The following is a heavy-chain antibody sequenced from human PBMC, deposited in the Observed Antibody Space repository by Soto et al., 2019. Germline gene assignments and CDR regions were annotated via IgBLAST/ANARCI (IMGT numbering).Heavy chain of an antibody. D-gene: IGHD1-26*01. Sequence: QLQLQESGPGLVKPSETLSLTCTVSGGSISSSSYYWGWIRQPPGKGLEWMGSIYYSGSTYYNPSLKSRVTISVDTSKNQFSLKLSSVTAADTAVYYCARLVIEVGYFDYWGQGTLVTVSS. J-gene: IGHJ4*02. CDR2: IYYSGST. V-gene: IGHV4-39*01. CDR1: GGSISSSSYY. CDR3: ARLVIEVGYFDY.